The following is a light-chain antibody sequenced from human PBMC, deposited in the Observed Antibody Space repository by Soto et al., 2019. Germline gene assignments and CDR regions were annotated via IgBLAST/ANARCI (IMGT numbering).Light chain of an antibody. V-gene: IGLV2-11*01. CDR3: CSYAGSYTYV. J-gene: IGLJ1*01. CDR1: SSDVGGYNY. Sequence: QSVLTQPRPVSGSPGQSVTISCTGTSSDVGGYNYVSWYQQHPGKAPKLMIYDVSKRPSGVPDRFSGSKSGNTASLTISGLQAEDEADYYCCSYAGSYTYVFGTGTKV. CDR2: DVS.